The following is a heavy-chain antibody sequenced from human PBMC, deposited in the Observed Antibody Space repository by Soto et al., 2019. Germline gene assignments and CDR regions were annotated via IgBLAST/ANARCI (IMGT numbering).Heavy chain of an antibody. CDR1: GYNFAGYW. CDR3: TRGGVSTRTFDY. V-gene: IGHV5-51*01. D-gene: IGHD3-3*01. Sequence: GESLKISCKGSGYNFAGYWVAWVRQMPGKGLELMGIIYPSDSDTRYRPSFQGQVTISADKSISSAYLQWSSLRASDTAMYYCTRGGVSTRTFDYWGQGTPVTVSS. CDR2: IYPSDSDT. J-gene: IGHJ4*02.